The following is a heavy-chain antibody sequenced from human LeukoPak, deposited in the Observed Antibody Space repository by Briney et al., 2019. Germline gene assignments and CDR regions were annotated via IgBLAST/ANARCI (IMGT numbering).Heavy chain of an antibody. V-gene: IGHV4-30-4*01. CDR3: ARSYDSSSYYYVFDY. CDR1: GGSISSGDYY. CDR2: IYYSGST. D-gene: IGHD3-22*01. Sequence: SETLSLTCTVSGGSISSGDYYWSWIRQPPGKGLEWIGYIYYSGSTYYNPSLKSRVTISVDTSKNQFSLKLSSVTAADTAVYFCARSYDSSSYYYVFDYWGQGTLVTVSS. J-gene: IGHJ4*02.